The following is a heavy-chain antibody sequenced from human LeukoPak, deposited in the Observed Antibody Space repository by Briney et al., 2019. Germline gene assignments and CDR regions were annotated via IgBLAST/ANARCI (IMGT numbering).Heavy chain of an antibody. V-gene: IGHV1-18*01. D-gene: IGHD6-19*01. Sequence: GASVKVSCKASGYTFTSYGISWVRQAPGQGLEWMGWISAYNGNTNYAQKLQGRVTMTTDTSTSTAYMELRSLRSDDTAVYYCARSGYSSGWYADAFDIWGQGTMVTVSS. CDR1: GYTFTSYG. CDR2: ISAYNGNT. J-gene: IGHJ3*02. CDR3: ARSGYSSGWYADAFDI.